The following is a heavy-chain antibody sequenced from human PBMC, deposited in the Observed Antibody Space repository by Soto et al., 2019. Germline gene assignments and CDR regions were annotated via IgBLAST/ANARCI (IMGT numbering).Heavy chain of an antibody. V-gene: IGHV1-69*02. CDR3: AAWIRLWLLRYYYGMDV. Sequence: QVQLVQSGAEVKKPGSSVKVSCKASGGTFSSYTISWVRQAPGQGLEWMGRIIPILGIANYAQKFQGRVTITADQSTSTAYMELSSLGSEDTAVYYCAAWIRLWLLRYYYGMDVWGQGTPVTVSS. D-gene: IGHD5-18*01. CDR2: IIPILGIA. J-gene: IGHJ6*02. CDR1: GGTFSSYT.